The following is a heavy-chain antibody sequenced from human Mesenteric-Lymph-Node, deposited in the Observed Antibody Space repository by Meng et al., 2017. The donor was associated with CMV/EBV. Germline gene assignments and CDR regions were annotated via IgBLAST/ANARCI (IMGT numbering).Heavy chain of an antibody. J-gene: IGHJ4*02. CDR2: INHSGVP. V-gene: IGHV4-34*01. CDR3: ARGSDIPVNNY. Sequence: QVQLQQWGAGRLKPSETLSLTCAVYGGSFSGYYWSWIRQPPGKGLEWFGEINHSGVPNYNPSLKSRVTISLDRSKNQFSLKLSPVTAEDTAVYYCARGSDIPVNNYWGQGTLVTVSS. D-gene: IGHD2-15*01. CDR1: GGSFSGYY.